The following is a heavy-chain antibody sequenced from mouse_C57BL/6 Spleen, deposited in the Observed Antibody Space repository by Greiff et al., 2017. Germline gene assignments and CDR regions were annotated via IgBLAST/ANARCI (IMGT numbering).Heavy chain of an antibody. D-gene: IGHD2-4*01. CDR3: ASYDYDGYAIDY. V-gene: IGHV2-2*01. CDR1: GFSLTSYG. J-gene: IGHJ4*01. Sequence: VQLQESGPGLVQPSQSLSITCTVSGFSLTSYGVHWVRQSPGKGLEWLGVIWSGGSTDYNAAFISRLSISKDNYKSQVFFKMNSQQADDTAIYYCASYDYDGYAIDYWGQGTSVTVSS. CDR2: IWSGGST.